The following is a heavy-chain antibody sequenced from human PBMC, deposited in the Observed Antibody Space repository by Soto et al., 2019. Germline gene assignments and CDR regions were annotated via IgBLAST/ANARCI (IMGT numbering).Heavy chain of an antibody. V-gene: IGHV3-23*01. J-gene: IGHJ4*02. CDR1: GFTFASYT. Sequence: EVQLLESGGGMVQPGESLRLSCAASGFTFASYTMTWVRQAPGKGLKWVSTINSGGDTTYYSDSVKGRFTISRDSPKNTLFLLMTSLRAEDTAVYYCAKSGGPPASLDVYFDYWGQGTLVTVSS. D-gene: IGHD2-2*01. CDR2: INSGGDTT. CDR3: AKSGGPPASLDVYFDY.